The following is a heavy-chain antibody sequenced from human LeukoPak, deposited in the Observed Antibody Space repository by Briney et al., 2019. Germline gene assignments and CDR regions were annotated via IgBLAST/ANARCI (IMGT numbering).Heavy chain of an antibody. D-gene: IGHD2-2*01. J-gene: IGHJ5*02. Sequence: TSETLSLTCTVSGGSISSYYWSWIRQPPGKGLEWIGYIYYSGSTSHNPSLKSRVTISVDTSENQFSLKLSSVTAADTAVYYCAREDACSSTSCYTNNWFDPWGQGILVTVSS. CDR2: IYYSGST. CDR1: GGSISSYY. CDR3: AREDACSSTSCYTNNWFDP. V-gene: IGHV4-59*01.